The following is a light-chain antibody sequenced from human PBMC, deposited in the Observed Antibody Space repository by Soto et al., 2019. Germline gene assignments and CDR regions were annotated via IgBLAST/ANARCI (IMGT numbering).Light chain of an antibody. J-gene: IGKJ1*01. CDR1: QSVRSN. CDR2: AAS. V-gene: IGKV3-15*01. Sequence: EIVMTQLPGTLPVSLGERATLSCRASQSVRSNLAWYQQNPGQAPRLLIFAASTRATVIPARFRGSGSGTEFTLTISDLQSEDFAVYYCQQYSNWPRTFGQGTKVDIK. CDR3: QQYSNWPRT.